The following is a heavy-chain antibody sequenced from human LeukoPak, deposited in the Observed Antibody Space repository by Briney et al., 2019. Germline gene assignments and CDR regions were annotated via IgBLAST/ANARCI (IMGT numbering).Heavy chain of an antibody. Sequence: GGSLRLSCAASTFTFSSYGMNWVRQAPGKGLEWISYISSSSSTIYYADSVKGRFTISRDNAKKSLYLQMSSLRAEDTAVYYCAKSPGSGWYDWYFDLWGRGTLVTVSS. D-gene: IGHD6-19*01. V-gene: IGHV3-48*04. CDR2: ISSSSSTI. J-gene: IGHJ2*01. CDR3: AKSPGSGWYDWYFDL. CDR1: TFTFSSYG.